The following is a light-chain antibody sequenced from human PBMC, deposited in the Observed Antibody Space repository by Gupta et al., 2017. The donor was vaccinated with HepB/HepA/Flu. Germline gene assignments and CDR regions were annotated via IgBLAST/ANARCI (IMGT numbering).Light chain of an antibody. CDR3: SSYTSSSPWV. CDR1: TSDVDTYNY. CDR2: DVS. J-gene: IGLJ3*02. V-gene: IGLV2-14*03. Sequence: QSALTQPASVSGSPGQSITISCPGTTSDVDTYNYVSWYQQHPGKAPRLMIYDVSNRPSGVSTRFSGSKSGNTASLTISGLQAEDEADYYCSSYTSSSPWVFGGGTKLTVL.